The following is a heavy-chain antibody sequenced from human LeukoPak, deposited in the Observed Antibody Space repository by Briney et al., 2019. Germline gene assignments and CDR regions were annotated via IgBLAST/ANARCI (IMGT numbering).Heavy chain of an antibody. CDR3: ARDPLLVGATPEVY. J-gene: IGHJ4*02. D-gene: IGHD1-26*01. CDR1: GFTFSGYE. Sequence: GGSLRLSCAASGFTFSGYEMNWVRQAPGKGLEWVSYISSSGSTIYYADSVKGRFTISRDSAKNSLYLQMNSLRAEDTAVYYCARDPLLVGATPEVYWGQGTLVTVSS. V-gene: IGHV3-48*03. CDR2: ISSSGSTI.